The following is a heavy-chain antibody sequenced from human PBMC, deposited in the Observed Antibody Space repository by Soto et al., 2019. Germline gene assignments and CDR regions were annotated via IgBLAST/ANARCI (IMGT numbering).Heavy chain of an antibody. D-gene: IGHD6-25*01. CDR2: INHSGST. Sequence: PSETLSLTCAVYGGSFSGYYWSWIRQPPGKGLEWIGEINHSGSTNYNPSLKSRVTISVDTSKNQFSLKLSSVTAADTAVYYCARGKIAAYYFSYRGQGTLVTVSS. V-gene: IGHV4-34*01. J-gene: IGHJ4*02. CDR3: ARGKIAAYYFSY. CDR1: GGSFSGYY.